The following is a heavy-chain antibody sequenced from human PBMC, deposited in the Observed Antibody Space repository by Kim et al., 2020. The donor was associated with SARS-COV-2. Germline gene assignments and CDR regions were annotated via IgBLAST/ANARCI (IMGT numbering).Heavy chain of an antibody. CDR1: GFTFSSYD. Sequence: GGSLRLSCAASGFTFSSYDMSWIRQAPGKGLEWVSYISNSSSNKYYADSVKGRFTISRDNAKNSLFLQMNSLRAEDTAVYYCARDGGTNAIVCCYCMDG. V-gene: IGHV3-11*06. D-gene: IGHD2-8*01. CDR2: ISNSSSNK. CDR3: ARDGGTNAIVCCYCMDG. J-gene: IGHJ6*01.